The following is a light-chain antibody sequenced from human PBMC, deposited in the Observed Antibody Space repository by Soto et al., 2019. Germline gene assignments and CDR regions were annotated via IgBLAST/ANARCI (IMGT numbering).Light chain of an antibody. V-gene: IGLV2-14*01. Sequence: SSLTQPASVSGSPGQSITISCTGTSTDVGRYNYVSWYQQHPGKAPKLMVYDVSNRPSWVSNRFSGSKSGITASLTISGLQAEDEADYYCTSYTSDSTYVFGTGTTVTVL. CDR2: DVS. CDR3: TSYTSDSTYV. CDR1: STDVGRYNY. J-gene: IGLJ1*01.